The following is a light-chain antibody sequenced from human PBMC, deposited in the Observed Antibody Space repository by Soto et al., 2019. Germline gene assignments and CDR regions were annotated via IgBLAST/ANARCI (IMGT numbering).Light chain of an antibody. J-gene: IGKJ5*01. Sequence: EIVLTQSPATLSLYPGERATLSCRASQSVSSYLAWYQQKPGQAPRLLIYDASNRATGIPARFSGSGSGTGFTLTISSLAPEDFAVYYCQQSSNWPPITLGQGTRLEIK. V-gene: IGKV3-11*01. CDR2: DAS. CDR3: QQSSNWPPIT. CDR1: QSVSSY.